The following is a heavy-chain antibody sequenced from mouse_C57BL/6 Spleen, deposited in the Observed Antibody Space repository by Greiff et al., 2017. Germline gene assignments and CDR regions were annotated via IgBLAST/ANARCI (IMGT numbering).Heavy chain of an antibody. CDR1: GYAFTNYL. CDR2: INPGRGGT. Sequence: QVQLQQSGAELVRPGTSVKVSCKASGYAFTNYLIEWVKQRPGQGLEWIGVINPGRGGTNYNAKFKGKATLTADKSSSTAYMQLSSLTSEDSAVYFCARRTVNAMDYWGQGTSVTVSS. D-gene: IGHD1-1*01. V-gene: IGHV1-54*01. CDR3: ARRTVNAMDY. J-gene: IGHJ4*01.